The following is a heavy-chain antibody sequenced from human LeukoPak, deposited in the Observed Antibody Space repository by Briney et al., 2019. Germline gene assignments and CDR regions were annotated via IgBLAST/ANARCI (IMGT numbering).Heavy chain of an antibody. V-gene: IGHV3-23*01. CDR2: ISGSGGST. J-gene: IGHJ6*03. Sequence: GGSLRLSCAASGFTFSSYAMSWVRQAPGKGLEWVSAISGSGGSTYYADSVKGRFTISRDNSKNTLYLQMNSLRPDDTAVYYCARAIPCTSNGCFTREDTYFYYMDVWGRGTTVIVSS. CDR3: ARAIPCTSNGCFTREDTYFYYMDV. D-gene: IGHD2-2*02. CDR1: GFTFSSYA.